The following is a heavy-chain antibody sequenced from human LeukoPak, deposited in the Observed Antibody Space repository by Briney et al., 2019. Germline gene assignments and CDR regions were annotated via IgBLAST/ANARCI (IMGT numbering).Heavy chain of an antibody. CDR2: LNSDGSGT. V-gene: IGHV3-74*01. J-gene: IGHJ3*02. CDR3: ARAKYYYGSGSYYDAFDI. Sequence: GGSLRLSCVASGFTFSRYKMHWARHGPGKGLMWVSRLNSDGSGTTYADSVKGRFTISRDNAKNTLYLQMNSLRAEDTAVYYCARAKYYYGSGSYYDAFDIWGQGTMVTVSS. CDR1: GFTFSRYK. D-gene: IGHD3-10*01.